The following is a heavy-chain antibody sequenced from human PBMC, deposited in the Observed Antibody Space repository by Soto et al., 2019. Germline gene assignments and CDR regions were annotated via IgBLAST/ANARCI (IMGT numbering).Heavy chain of an antibody. V-gene: IGHV3-33*01. CDR3: ATDHYYDSRAAGY. J-gene: IGHJ4*02. Sequence: GGSLRLSCAASGFTFSSYGMHWVRQAPGKGLEWVAVIWYDGSNKYYADSVKGRFTISRDNSKNTLYLQMNSLRAEDTAVYYCATDHYYDSRAAGYWGQGTLVTVSS. D-gene: IGHD3-22*01. CDR2: IWYDGSNK. CDR1: GFTFSSYG.